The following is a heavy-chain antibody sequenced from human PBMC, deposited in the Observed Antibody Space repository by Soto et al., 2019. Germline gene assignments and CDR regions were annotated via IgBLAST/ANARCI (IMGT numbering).Heavy chain of an antibody. J-gene: IGHJ6*02. V-gene: IGHV1-2*02. CDR1: GYTFTGYY. Sequence: ASVKVSCKTSGYTFTGYYMHWVRQAPGQGLEWMGWINPNSGCTNYAQKFQGRVAMTRDTSISTAYMELSRLRSDDTAVYYCARVSGYMDYYYYGMDVWGQGTTVTVSS. D-gene: IGHD3-22*01. CDR3: ARVSGYMDYYYYGMDV. CDR2: INPNSGCT.